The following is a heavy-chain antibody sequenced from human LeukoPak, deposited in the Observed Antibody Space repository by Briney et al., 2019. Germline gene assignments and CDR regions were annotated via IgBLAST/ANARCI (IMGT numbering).Heavy chain of an antibody. V-gene: IGHV5-51*01. Sequence: GESLQISCKGSGYSFTSYWLGWVRQLPGKGLEWMGIIYPGDSDTRYSPSFQGQVTISADKSISTAYLQWSSLKASDTAMYYCARHYYSNYPVWIDYWGQGTLVTVSS. CDR1: GYSFTSYW. CDR2: IYPGDSDT. J-gene: IGHJ4*02. CDR3: ARHYYSNYPVWIDY. D-gene: IGHD4-4*01.